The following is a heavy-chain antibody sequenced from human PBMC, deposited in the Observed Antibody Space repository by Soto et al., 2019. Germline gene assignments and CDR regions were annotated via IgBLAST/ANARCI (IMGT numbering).Heavy chain of an antibody. V-gene: IGHV3-30-3*01. CDR2: ISYDGSNK. J-gene: IGHJ6*02. D-gene: IGHD4-17*01. Sequence: QVQLVESGGGVVQPGRSLRLSCAASGFTFSSYAMHWVRQAPGKGLEWVAVISYDGSNKYYADSVKGRFTISRDNSKNPLDLQMHSLGAEDTAVYFCARDHDYGSRYYYYYYGMDVWGQGTTVTVSS. CDR1: GFTFSSYA. CDR3: ARDHDYGSRYYYYYYGMDV.